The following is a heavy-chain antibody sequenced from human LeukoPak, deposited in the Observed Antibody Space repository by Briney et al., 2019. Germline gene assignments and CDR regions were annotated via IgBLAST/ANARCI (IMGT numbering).Heavy chain of an antibody. CDR2: IFYSGST. Sequence: SQTLSLTCTVSGGSISSGNHYWTWIRQLPGKGLEWIGYIFYSGSTYYNPSLKSRVTISVDTSKNQFSLKLSSVTAADTAVYYCARLRNYDNSGYYPFDYWGQGTLVTVSS. CDR3: ARLRNYDNSGYYPFDY. J-gene: IGHJ4*02. CDR1: GGSISSGNHY. V-gene: IGHV4-30-4*08. D-gene: IGHD3-22*01.